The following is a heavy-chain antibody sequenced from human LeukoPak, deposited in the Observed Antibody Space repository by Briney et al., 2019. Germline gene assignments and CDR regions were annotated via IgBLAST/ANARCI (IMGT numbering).Heavy chain of an antibody. CDR1: GYTFTSYD. V-gene: IGHV1-8*03. J-gene: IGHJ4*02. D-gene: IGHD4-23*01. Sequence: GASVKVSCKASGYTFTSYDINWVRQATGQGLEWMGWMNPNSGNTGYAQKFQGRVTITRNTSISTAYMELSSLRSEDTAVYYCARDVTRRLNSGFGYWGQGTLVTVSS. CDR3: ARDVTRRLNSGFGY. CDR2: MNPNSGNT.